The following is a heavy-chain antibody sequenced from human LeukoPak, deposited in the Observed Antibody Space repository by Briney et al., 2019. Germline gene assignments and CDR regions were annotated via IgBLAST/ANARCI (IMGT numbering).Heavy chain of an antibody. Sequence: GESLKISCKGSGYSFTSYWIGWVRQMPGKGLEWMGIIYPGDSDTRYSPSFQGQVTISADKSISAAYLQWSSLKASDTAMYYCARRRLDCTNGVCYYYMDVWGKGTTDTVSS. CDR1: GYSFTSYW. V-gene: IGHV5-51*01. CDR2: IYPGDSDT. D-gene: IGHD2-8*01. J-gene: IGHJ6*03. CDR3: ARRRLDCTNGVCYYYMDV.